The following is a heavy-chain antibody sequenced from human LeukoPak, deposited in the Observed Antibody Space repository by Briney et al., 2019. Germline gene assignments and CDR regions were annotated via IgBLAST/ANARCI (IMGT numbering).Heavy chain of an antibody. V-gene: IGHV4-30-2*01. J-gene: IGHJ5*02. CDR2: TYHSGST. D-gene: IGHD5-12*01. CDR1: GGSISSGGYY. Sequence: PSETLSLTCTVSGGSISSGGYYWSWIRQPPGKGLEWIGYTYHSGSTYYNPSLKSRVTISVDRSKNQFSLKLSSVTAADTAVYYCAREALYSGYGYNWFDPWGQGTLVTVSS. CDR3: AREALYSGYGYNWFDP.